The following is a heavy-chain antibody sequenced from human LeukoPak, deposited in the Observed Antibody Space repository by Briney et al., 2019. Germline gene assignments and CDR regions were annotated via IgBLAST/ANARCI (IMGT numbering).Heavy chain of an antibody. CDR2: IYYSGST. CDR3: ARYRRIAAAGTGWFDP. J-gene: IGHJ5*02. D-gene: IGHD6-13*01. CDR1: GGSISSYY. Sequence: SETLSLTCTVSGGSISSYYWSWIRQPPGKGLEWIGYIYYSGSTNYNPSLKSLVTISVDTPKNQFSLKLSSVTAADTAVYYCARYRRIAAAGTGWFDPWGQGTLVTVSS. V-gene: IGHV4-59*08.